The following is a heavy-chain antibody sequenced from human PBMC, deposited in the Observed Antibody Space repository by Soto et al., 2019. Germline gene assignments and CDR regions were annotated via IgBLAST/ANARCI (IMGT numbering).Heavy chain of an antibody. CDR2: TYYRSKWYN. CDR3: ARGGGCSSTSCYAGDYYYYYMDV. D-gene: IGHD2-2*01. CDR1: WDSVSSNSAA. Sequence: SQTLSLTCAISWDSVSSNSAAWNWIRQSPSRGLEWLGRTYYRSKWYNDYAVSVKSRITINPDTSKNQFSLQLNSVTPEDTAVYYCARGGGCSSTSCYAGDYYYYYMDVWGKGTTVTVS. J-gene: IGHJ6*03. V-gene: IGHV6-1*01.